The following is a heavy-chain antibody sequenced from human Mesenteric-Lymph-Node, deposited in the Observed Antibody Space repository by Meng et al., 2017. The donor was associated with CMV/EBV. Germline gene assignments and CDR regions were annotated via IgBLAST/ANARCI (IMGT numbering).Heavy chain of an antibody. CDR3: ARFGYSSSSAPYDELSAEYFQH. CDR1: GFTFSSYE. V-gene: IGHV3-48*03. Sequence: GESLKISCAASGFTFSSYEMNWVRQAPGKGLEWVSYISNSGSTIYYADSVKGRLTISRDNAKNSLYLQMNSLRAEDTAVYYCARFGYSSSSAPYDELSAEYFQHWGQGTLVTVSS. D-gene: IGHD6-6*01. J-gene: IGHJ1*01. CDR2: ISNSGSTI.